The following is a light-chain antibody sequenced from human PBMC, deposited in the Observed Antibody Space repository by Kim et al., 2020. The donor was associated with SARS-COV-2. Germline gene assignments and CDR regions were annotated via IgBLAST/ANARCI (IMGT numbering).Light chain of an antibody. CDR3: QTWGTDSNWV. CDR1: NERNDYA. CDR2: LNTDGSH. V-gene: IGLV4-69*01. Sequence: SVKLTCTLSNERNDYAITWHQQQPEKGPRFLMKLNTDGSHTKGDGIPDRFSGSTSGAERSLTISSLQSEDEADYYCQTWGTDSNWVFGRGTQLTVL. J-gene: IGLJ3*02.